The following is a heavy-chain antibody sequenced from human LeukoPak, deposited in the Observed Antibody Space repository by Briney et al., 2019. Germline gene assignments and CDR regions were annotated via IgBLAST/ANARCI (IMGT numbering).Heavy chain of an antibody. CDR2: IYYSGST. CDR1: GGSISSYY. CDR3: ARDNSPNHRRGYWYFDL. Sequence: ASETLSLTCTVSGGSISSYYWSWIRQPPGKGLEWIGYIYYSGSTNYNPSLKSRVTISVDTSKNQFSLKLSSVTAADTAVYYCARDNSPNHRRGYWYFDLWGRGTLVTVSS. D-gene: IGHD4-23*01. V-gene: IGHV4-59*01. J-gene: IGHJ2*01.